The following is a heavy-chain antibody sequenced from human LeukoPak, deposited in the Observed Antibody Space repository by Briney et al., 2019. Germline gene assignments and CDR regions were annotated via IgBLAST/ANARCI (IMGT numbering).Heavy chain of an antibody. J-gene: IGHJ6*02. CDR1: GGSINSYY. D-gene: IGHD2-15*01. CDR3: ARDRSGGSYGVDV. Sequence: NPSETLSLTCTVSGGSINSYYWSWIRQPAGKGLEWIGHIYTSGSTNYNPSLKSRVTMSVDTSKNQFSLKLSSVTAADTAVYYCARDRSGGSYGVDVWGQGTTVTVPS. V-gene: IGHV4-4*07. CDR2: IYTSGST.